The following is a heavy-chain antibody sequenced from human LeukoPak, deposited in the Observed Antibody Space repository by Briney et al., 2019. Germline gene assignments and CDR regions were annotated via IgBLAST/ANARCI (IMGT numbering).Heavy chain of an antibody. CDR2: ISSSGSTI. D-gene: IGHD3-10*02. V-gene: IGHV3-48*03. CDR3: AELGITMIGGV. CDR1: GFTFSSYE. Sequence: GGSLRLSCAASGFTFSSYEMNWVRQAPGKGLEWVSYISSSGSTIYYADSVKGRFTISRDNAKNSLYLQMNSLKAEDTAVYYCAELGITMIGGVWGKGTTVTISS. J-gene: IGHJ6*04.